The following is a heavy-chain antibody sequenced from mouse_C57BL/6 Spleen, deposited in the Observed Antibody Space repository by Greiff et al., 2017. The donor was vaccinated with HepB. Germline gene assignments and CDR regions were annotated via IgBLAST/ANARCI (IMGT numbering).Heavy chain of an antibody. Sequence: QVQLQQPGAELVMPGASVKLSCKASGYTFTSYWMHWVKQRPGQGLEWIGEIDPSDSYTNYNQKFKGKSTLTVDKSSSTAYMQLSSLTSEDSAVYYCARSDSNLYYAMDYWGQGTSVTVSS. CDR2: IDPSDSYT. V-gene: IGHV1-69*01. D-gene: IGHD2-5*01. CDR1: GYTFTSYW. J-gene: IGHJ4*01. CDR3: ARSDSNLYYAMDY.